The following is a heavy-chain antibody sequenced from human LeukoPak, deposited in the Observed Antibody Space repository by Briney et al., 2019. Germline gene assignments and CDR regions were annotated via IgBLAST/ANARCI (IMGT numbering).Heavy chain of an antibody. CDR1: GYSISSGYY. J-gene: IGHJ3*02. D-gene: IGHD6-13*01. CDR3: AREGSSWYYAFDI. CDR2: IYHSGST. Sequence: SETLSLTCAVSGYSISSGYYWGWIRQPPGKGLEWIGSIYHSGSTYYNPSLKGRVTISVDTSKNQFSLKLSSVTAADTAVYYCAREGSSWYYAFDIWGQGTMVTVSS. V-gene: IGHV4-38-2*02.